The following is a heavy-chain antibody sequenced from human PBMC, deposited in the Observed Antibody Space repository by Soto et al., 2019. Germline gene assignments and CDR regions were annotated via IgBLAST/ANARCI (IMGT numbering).Heavy chain of an antibody. Sequence: QVHLVESGGGIVQPGRSLRLSCAASGFTFSTYNMHRVRQAPGKGLEWVAAILYDGSNEYYVDSVKGRITISRDNSKNSMELQMSSLNAEDTAISYCAKGPFTLSGSFQPYFDYWGQGTLVTVSS. CDR1: GFTFSTYN. V-gene: IGHV3-33*06. J-gene: IGHJ4*02. D-gene: IGHD6-19*01. CDR3: AKGPFTLSGSFQPYFDY. CDR2: ILYDGSNE.